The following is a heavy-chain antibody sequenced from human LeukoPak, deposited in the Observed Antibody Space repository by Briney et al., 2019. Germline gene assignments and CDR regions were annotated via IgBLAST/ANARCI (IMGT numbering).Heavy chain of an antibody. V-gene: IGHV3-30-3*01. Sequence: PGRSLRLSCAASGFTFSSYAMHWVRQAPGKGLEWVAVISYDGSNKYYADSVKGRFTISRDNSKNTLYLQMNSLRAEDTAVYYCAREDSDYWGQGTLVTVSS. CDR2: ISYDGSNK. CDR3: AREDSDY. J-gene: IGHJ4*02. CDR1: GFTFSSYA.